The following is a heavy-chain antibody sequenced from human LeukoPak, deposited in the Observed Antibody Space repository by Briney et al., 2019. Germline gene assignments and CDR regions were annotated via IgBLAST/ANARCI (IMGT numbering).Heavy chain of an antibody. J-gene: IGHJ4*02. CDR2: INHSGST. CDR3: ASTAAGENFDY. V-gene: IGHV4-34*01. D-gene: IGHD4-17*01. CDR1: GGSFSGYY. Sequence: SETLSLTCAVYGGSFSGYYWSWIRQPPGKGLEWIGEINHSGSTNYNPSLKSRVTISVDTSKNQFSLKLSSVTAADTAVYYCASTAAGENFDYWGQGTLVTVSS.